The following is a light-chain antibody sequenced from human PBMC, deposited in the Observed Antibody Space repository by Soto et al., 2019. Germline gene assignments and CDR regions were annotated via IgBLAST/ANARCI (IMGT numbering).Light chain of an antibody. CDR1: QSISSW. CDR3: QQYNSYSQMIT. CDR2: DAS. J-gene: IGKJ5*01. V-gene: IGKV1-5*01. Sequence: DIQMTQSPSTLSASVGDRVTITCRASQSISSWLAWYQQKPGKAPKLLIYDASSLESGVPSRFSGSGSGTEFTLTISSLQPDDFATYYCQQYNSYSQMITFGQGTRLEIK.